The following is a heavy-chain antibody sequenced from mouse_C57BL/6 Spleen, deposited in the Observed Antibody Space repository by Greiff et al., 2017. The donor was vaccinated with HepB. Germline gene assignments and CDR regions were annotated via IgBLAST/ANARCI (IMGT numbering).Heavy chain of an antibody. Sequence: VQLQQSGAELVRPGASVTLSCKASGYTFTDYEMHWVKQTPVHGLEWIGAIDPETGGTAYNQKFKGKAILTADKSSSTAYMELRSLTSEDSAVYYCTREYRDFDDWGQGTTLTVSS. J-gene: IGHJ2*01. CDR1: GYTFTDYE. CDR3: TREYRDFDD. D-gene: IGHD2-14*01. V-gene: IGHV1-15*01. CDR2: IDPETGGT.